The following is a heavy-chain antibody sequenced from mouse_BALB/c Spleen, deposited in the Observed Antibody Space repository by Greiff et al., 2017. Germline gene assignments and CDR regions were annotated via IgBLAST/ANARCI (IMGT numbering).Heavy chain of an antibody. Sequence: EVQLQQSGAELARPGASVKMSCKASGYTFTSYTMHWVKQRPEQGLEWIGWIDPENGDTEYAPKFQGKATMTADTSSNTAYLQLSSLTSEDTAVYYCNRYYYGSSAYAMDYWGQGTSVTVSS. D-gene: IGHD1-1*01. V-gene: IGHV14-4*02. CDR2: IDPENGDT. CDR1: GYTFTSYT. CDR3: NRYYYGSSAYAMDY. J-gene: IGHJ4*01.